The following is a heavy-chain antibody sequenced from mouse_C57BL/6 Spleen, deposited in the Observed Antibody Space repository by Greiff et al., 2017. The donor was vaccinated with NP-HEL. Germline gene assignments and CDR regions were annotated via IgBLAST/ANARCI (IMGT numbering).Heavy chain of an antibody. D-gene: IGHD1-1*01. J-gene: IGHJ1*03. CDR3: ARRDYGRYWYFDV. V-gene: IGHV1-80*01. CDR2: IYPGDGDT. CDR1: GYAFSSYW. Sequence: QVQLQQSGAELVKPGASVKISCKASGYAFSSYWMNWVKQRPGKGLEWIGQIYPGDGDTNYNGKFKGKATLTADKSSSTAYMQLSSLTSEDSAVYFCARRDYGRYWYFDVWGTWTTVTVSS.